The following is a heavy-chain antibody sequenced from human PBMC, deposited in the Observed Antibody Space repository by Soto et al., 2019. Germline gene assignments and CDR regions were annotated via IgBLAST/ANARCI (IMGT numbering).Heavy chain of an antibody. CDR3: ERVLEYYYDSSGYGY. CDR2: ISSSSSYI. J-gene: IGHJ4*02. Sequence: GWSLRLSCAASGFTFSSYSMNWVRQAPGKGLEWVSSISSSSSYIYYADSVKGRFTISRDNAKNSLYLQMNSLRAEDTAVYYCERVLEYYYDSSGYGYWGQGTLVTVSS. V-gene: IGHV3-21*01. D-gene: IGHD3-22*01. CDR1: GFTFSSYS.